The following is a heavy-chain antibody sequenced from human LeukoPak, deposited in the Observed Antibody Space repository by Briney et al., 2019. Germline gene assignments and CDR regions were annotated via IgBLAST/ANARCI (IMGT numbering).Heavy chain of an antibody. CDR2: IYPGDSDT. Sequence: GESLKISCRGSGYTFTDYWIGWVRQMPGKGLEWMGIIYPGDSDTRYSPSFQGQVTISADKSISTAYVQWSSLKASDSAVYYCAGLGGRFSQSRFYFDFWGRGTLVTVSS. CDR3: AGLGGRFSQSRFYFDF. D-gene: IGHD3-16*01. CDR1: GYTFTDYW. V-gene: IGHV5-51*01. J-gene: IGHJ4*02.